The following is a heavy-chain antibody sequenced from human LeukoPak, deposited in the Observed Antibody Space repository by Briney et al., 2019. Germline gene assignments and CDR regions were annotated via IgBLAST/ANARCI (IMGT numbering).Heavy chain of an antibody. CDR2: ISAYNGNT. CDR1: GYTFTGYY. V-gene: IGHV1-18*04. D-gene: IGHD3-3*01. CDR3: ARYDPADY. Sequence: ASVKVSCKASGYTFTGYYMHWVRQAPGQGLEWMGWISAYNGNTNYAQKLQGRVTMTTDTSTSTAYMELRSLRSDDTAVYYCARYDPADYWGQGTLVTVSS. J-gene: IGHJ4*02.